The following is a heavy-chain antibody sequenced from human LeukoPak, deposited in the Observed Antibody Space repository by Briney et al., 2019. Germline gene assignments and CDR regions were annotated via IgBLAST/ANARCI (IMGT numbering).Heavy chain of an antibody. D-gene: IGHD1-26*01. CDR1: GFTFSNYA. CDR2: ISGSGGRT. V-gene: IGHV3-23*01. Sequence: GGSLRLSCAASGFTFSNYAMSWVRQAPGKGLEWVSAISGSGGRTYYADSVKGRFTISRDDSKNTLYLQMNSLRAEDTAVYYCARDSVPYSGSYGTEWGQGTLVTVSS. CDR3: ARDSVPYSGSYGTE. J-gene: IGHJ4*02.